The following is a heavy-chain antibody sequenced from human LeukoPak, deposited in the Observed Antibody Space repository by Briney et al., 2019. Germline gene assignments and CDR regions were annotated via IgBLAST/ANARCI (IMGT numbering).Heavy chain of an antibody. Sequence: GASVKVSCKASGYTFTSYGISWVRQAPGQGLEWMGWINPNSGGTNYAQKFQGRVTMTRDTSISTAYMELSRLRSDDTAVYYCARGFYGIVGATKWGVKYYFDYWGQGTLVTVSS. D-gene: IGHD1-26*01. J-gene: IGHJ4*02. CDR1: GYTFTSYG. CDR3: ARGFYGIVGATKWGVKYYFDY. CDR2: INPNSGGT. V-gene: IGHV1-2*02.